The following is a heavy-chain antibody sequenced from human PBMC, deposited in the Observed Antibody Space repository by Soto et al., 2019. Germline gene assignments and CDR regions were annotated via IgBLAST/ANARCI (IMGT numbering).Heavy chain of an antibody. J-gene: IGHJ6*02. V-gene: IGHV1-69*01. D-gene: IGHD2-2*02. CDR1: GGTFSSYA. CDR2: IIPIFGTA. Sequence: QVQLVQSGAEVKKPGSSVKVSCKASGGTFSSYAISWVRQAPGQGLEWMGGIIPIFGTANYAQKFQGRVTITADESTSTAYMELSSLRAEDTAVYYCARVVLYCSSTSCYRDLYYYYGMDVWVQGTTVTVSS. CDR3: ARVVLYCSSTSCYRDLYYYYGMDV.